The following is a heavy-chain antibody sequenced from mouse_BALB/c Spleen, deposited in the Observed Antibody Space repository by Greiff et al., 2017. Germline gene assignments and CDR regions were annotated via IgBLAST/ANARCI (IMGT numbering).Heavy chain of an antibody. CDR2: INPYNDGT. Sequence: VQLKQSGPELVKPGASVKMSCKASGYTFTSYVMHWVKQKPGQGLEWIGYINPYNDGTKYNEKFKGKATLTSDKSSSTAYMELSSLTSEDSAVYYCARGYGYEGAWFAYWGQGTLVTVSA. J-gene: IGHJ3*01. D-gene: IGHD2-2*01. V-gene: IGHV1-14*01. CDR1: GYTFTSYV. CDR3: ARGYGYEGAWFAY.